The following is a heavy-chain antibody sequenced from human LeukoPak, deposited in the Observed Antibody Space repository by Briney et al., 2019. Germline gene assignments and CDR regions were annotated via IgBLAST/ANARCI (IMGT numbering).Heavy chain of an antibody. D-gene: IGHD2-15*01. V-gene: IGHV1-18*01. J-gene: IGHJ5*02. CDR2: ISAYNGNT. Sequence: ASVKVSCKASGYTFTSYGISWVRQAPGQGLEWMGWISAYNGNTNYAQKLQGRVTMTTDTSTSTAYMELRSLRSDDTAVYYCARDAEAIVEVVAANNWFDPWGQGTLVTVSS. CDR1: GYTFTSYG. CDR3: ARDAEAIVEVVAANNWFDP.